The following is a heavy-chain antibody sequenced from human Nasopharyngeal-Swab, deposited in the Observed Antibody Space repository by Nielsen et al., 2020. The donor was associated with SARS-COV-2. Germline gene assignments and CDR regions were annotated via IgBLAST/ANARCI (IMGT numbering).Heavy chain of an antibody. D-gene: IGHD3-10*01. J-gene: IGHJ4*02. CDR1: GYTFTTYA. Sequence: SVTVSCKASGYTFTTYAMHWVRQAPGQRLEWMGWIHAGNGNTEYSQNFQGRVTLTRDTSASLAYMELSSLRSEDTAVYYCAKDNGVRWFGGGDFDYWGQGTLVTVSS. CDR2: IHAGNGNT. CDR3: AKDNGVRWFGGGDFDY. V-gene: IGHV1-3*01.